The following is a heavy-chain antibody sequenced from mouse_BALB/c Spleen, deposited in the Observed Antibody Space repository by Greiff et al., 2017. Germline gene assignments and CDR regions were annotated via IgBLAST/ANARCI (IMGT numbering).Heavy chain of an antibody. V-gene: IGHV5-6-2*01. CDR1: GFTFSSYY. Sequence: EVKLVESGGGLVKLGGSLKLSCAASGFTFSSYYMSWVRQTPEKRLELVAAINSNGGSTYYPDTVKGRFTISRDNAKNTLYLQMSSLKSEDTALYYCARHVPYYFDYWGQGTTLTVSS. CDR2: INSNGGST. J-gene: IGHJ2*01. CDR3: ARHVPYYFDY.